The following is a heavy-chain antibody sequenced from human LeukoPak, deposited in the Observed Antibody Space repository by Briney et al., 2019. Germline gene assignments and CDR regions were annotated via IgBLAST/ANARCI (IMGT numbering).Heavy chain of an antibody. Sequence: QAGGSLRLSCAASGFTFSSYAMSWVRQAPAKGLEWVSSISGSGGSTYYADSVKGRCTISRDNSKNTLYLQMNSLRAEDTAVYYCARGGSSWYAVWFDPWGQGTLVTVSS. D-gene: IGHD6-13*01. CDR1: GFTFSSYA. V-gene: IGHV3-23*01. CDR2: ISGSGGST. J-gene: IGHJ5*02. CDR3: ARGGSSWYAVWFDP.